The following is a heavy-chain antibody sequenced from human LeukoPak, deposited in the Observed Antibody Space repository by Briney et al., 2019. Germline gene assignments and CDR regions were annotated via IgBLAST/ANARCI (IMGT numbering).Heavy chain of an antibody. CDR3: ARGVTVVATFDY. D-gene: IGHD2-15*01. CDR1: GFTFSSYA. J-gene: IGHJ4*02. Sequence: PGGSLRLSCAASGFTFSSYAMNWVRQAPGKGLEWVSGISGSGGSTYHADSVKGRFTISRDNSKNTLYLQMNSLRAEDTAVYYCARGVTVVATFDYWGQGTLVTVSS. CDR2: ISGSGGST. V-gene: IGHV3-23*01.